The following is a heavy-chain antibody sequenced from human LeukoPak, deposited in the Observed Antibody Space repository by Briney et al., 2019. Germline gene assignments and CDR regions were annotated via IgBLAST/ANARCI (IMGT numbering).Heavy chain of an antibody. CDR2: ISISSTYI. Sequence: GGSLRLSCAASGFTFSSYSMNWVRQAPGKGLEWVSSISISSTYIYYADSVKGRFTISRDNAKNSVYLQMNSLRAEDTAVYYCARDPTYCGGDCSTDQYFDYWGQGTLVTVSS. V-gene: IGHV3-21*01. D-gene: IGHD2-21*02. CDR3: ARDPTYCGGDCSTDQYFDY. CDR1: GFTFSSYS. J-gene: IGHJ4*02.